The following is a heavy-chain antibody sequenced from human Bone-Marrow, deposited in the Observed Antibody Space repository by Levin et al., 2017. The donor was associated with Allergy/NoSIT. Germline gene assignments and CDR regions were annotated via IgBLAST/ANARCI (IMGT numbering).Heavy chain of an antibody. Sequence: GGSLRLSCAASGFTFSSYGMHWVRQAPGKGLEWVAVISYDGSNKYYADSVKGRFTISRDNSKNTLYLQMNSLRAEDTAVYYCAKGGYSSSYYYGMDVWGQGTTVTVSS. V-gene: IGHV3-30*18. J-gene: IGHJ6*02. CDR3: AKGGYSSSYYYGMDV. D-gene: IGHD6-13*01. CDR2: ISYDGSNK. CDR1: GFTFSSYG.